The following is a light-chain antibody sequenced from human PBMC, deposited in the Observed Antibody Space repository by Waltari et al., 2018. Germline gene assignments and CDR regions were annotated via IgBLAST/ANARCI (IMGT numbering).Light chain of an antibody. V-gene: IGKV1-33*01. Sequence: DIQMTQSPSSLSASVGDRVTITCRASQGISNWLAWYQQKPGKAPKFLIYRASNLETGLPSRFSGSGSETDFTLTISSLQPEDIATYYCQQNGNSPWTFGQRTKVEIK. CDR3: QQNGNSPWT. J-gene: IGKJ1*01. CDR1: QGISNW. CDR2: RAS.